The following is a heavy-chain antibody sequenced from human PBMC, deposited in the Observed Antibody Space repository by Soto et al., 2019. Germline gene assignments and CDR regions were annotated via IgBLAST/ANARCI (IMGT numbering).Heavy chain of an antibody. CDR1: GGTFSSYA. CDR2: IIPIFGTA. V-gene: IGHV1-69*13. J-gene: IGHJ4*02. Sequence: ASVKVSCKAAGGTFSSYAISWVRQAPGQGLEWMGGIIPIFGTANYAQKFQGRVTITADESTSTAYMELSSLRSEDTAVYYCARGAQYYYGSGYYFEYWGQGTLVTVSS. D-gene: IGHD3-10*01. CDR3: ARGAQYYYGSGYYFEY.